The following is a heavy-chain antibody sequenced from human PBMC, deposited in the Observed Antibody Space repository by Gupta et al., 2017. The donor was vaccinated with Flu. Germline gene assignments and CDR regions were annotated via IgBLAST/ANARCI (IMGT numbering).Heavy chain of an antibody. CDR3: AKGGIGSTGLDR. CDR2: IAAGGDTT. CDR1: GFTLTTYA. J-gene: IGHJ5*02. V-gene: IGHV3-23*01. D-gene: IGHD1-1*01. Sequence: EVQVLESGGGLVQPGGSLRLSCAASGFTLTTYAMTWVRQTPGKGLEWVSSIAAGGDTTFYADSVKGRFSIFRDSSKNSLYLQMSSLRAEDTAVYYCAKGGIGSTGLDRWGQGTLVTVSS.